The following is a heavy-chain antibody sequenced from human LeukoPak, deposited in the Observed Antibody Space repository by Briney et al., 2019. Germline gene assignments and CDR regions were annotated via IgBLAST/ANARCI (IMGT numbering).Heavy chain of an antibody. V-gene: IGHV4-34*01. D-gene: IGHD3-9*01. CDR2: IYYSGRT. CDR3: ARHGLYDILTEFDY. J-gene: IGHJ4*02. Sequence: SETLSLTCAVYGGSFSGYYWSWIRHPPGKGLEGVGSIYYSGRTYYNPSLTRRGTISVDTSKNQFSLKLSSVTAADTAVYYCARHGLYDILTEFDYWGQGTLVTVSS. CDR1: GGSFSGYY.